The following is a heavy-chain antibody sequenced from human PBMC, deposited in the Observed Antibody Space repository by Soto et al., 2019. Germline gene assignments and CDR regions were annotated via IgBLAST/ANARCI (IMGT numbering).Heavy chain of an antibody. CDR3: VRGYTYGLH. CDR2: ISSSDSTI. Sequence: AASGNTFIDYYMSCISQAPGKGLEWVSCISSSDSTIYYADSVKGRFTVSRDNTKNSLYLHMNSLRAEDTAVYYRVRGYTYGLHWGQGTLVTVSS. D-gene: IGHD5-18*01. CDR1: GNTFIDYY. V-gene: IGHV3-11*01. J-gene: IGHJ4*02.